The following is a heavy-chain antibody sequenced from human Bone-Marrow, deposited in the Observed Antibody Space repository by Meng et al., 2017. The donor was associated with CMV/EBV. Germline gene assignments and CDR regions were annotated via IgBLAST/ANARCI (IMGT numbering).Heavy chain of an antibody. CDR2: ISSSSSVL. D-gene: IGHD6-13*01. CDR1: GFTFSDYY. J-gene: IGHJ4*02. Sequence: GESLKISCAASGFTFSDYYMSWIRQAPGKGLEWVSYISSSSSVLDYADSVKGRSTITRDNAKNSLYLQMNGLRAEDTAVYYCAKLLSIAAPIGDYYFDYWGQGTLVTVSS. V-gene: IGHV3-11*01. CDR3: AKLLSIAAPIGDYYFDY.